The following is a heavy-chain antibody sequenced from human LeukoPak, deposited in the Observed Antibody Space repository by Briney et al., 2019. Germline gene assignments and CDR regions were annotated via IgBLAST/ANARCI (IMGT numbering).Heavy chain of an antibody. J-gene: IGHJ4*02. V-gene: IGHV3-48*03. CDR1: GFTFSSYE. CDR2: ISSSGSSI. Sequence: GGSLRLSCAASGFTFSSYEMNWVRQAPGKGLEWVSWISSSGSSIYYADSVKGRFTISRDNAKNSLYLQMHSPRAEDTAVYYCARDGRRSSWYTVDYWGQGTLVIVSS. CDR3: ARDGRRSSWYTVDY. D-gene: IGHD6-13*01.